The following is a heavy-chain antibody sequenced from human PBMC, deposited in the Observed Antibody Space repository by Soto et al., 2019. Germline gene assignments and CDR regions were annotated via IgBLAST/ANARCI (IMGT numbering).Heavy chain of an antibody. V-gene: IGHV4-39*01. J-gene: IGHJ5*02. CDR3: AVVDSTGNWFDP. D-gene: IGHD3-22*01. CDR1: GGSISSSDFY. Sequence: QLQLQEPGPGLVKPSETLSLTCTVSGGSISSSDFYWGWLRQPPGKGLDFIGSMYYSGTTYYNPSLKNRITISVDTSKNQFSLKLISVTAADTAVYYCAVVDSTGNWFDPWGQGALVTVSS. CDR2: MYYSGTT.